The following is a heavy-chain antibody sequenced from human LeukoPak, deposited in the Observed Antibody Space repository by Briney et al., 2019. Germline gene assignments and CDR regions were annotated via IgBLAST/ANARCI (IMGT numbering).Heavy chain of an antibody. CDR1: GGAFSSYA. CDR3: ERGKDYYYYYYMDV. Sequence: SVKVSCKASGGAFSSYAISWVRQAPGHGLEWMGGIIPIFGTANYAQKFQGRVTITTDESTSTAYMELSSLRSEDTDVYYCERGKDYYYYYYMDVWGKETTVTVSS. V-gene: IGHV1-69*05. CDR2: IIPIFGTA. D-gene: IGHD3-10*01. J-gene: IGHJ6*03.